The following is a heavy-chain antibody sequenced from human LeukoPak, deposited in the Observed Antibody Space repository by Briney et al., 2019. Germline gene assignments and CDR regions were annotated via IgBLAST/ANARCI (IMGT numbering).Heavy chain of an antibody. CDR2: SKTNTGGGKA. Sequence: PGGSLRLSCAASGFTFSNAWRSWVRQAPGKGLEWVGSSKTNTGGGKADDAATVKGRFTISRDDSKNTLYLQMNSLKTEDTAVYYCTTDPYVGVHFDYWGQGTLVTVSS. CDR1: GFTFSNAW. V-gene: IGHV3-15*01. CDR3: TTDPYVGVHFDY. D-gene: IGHD1-26*01. J-gene: IGHJ4*02.